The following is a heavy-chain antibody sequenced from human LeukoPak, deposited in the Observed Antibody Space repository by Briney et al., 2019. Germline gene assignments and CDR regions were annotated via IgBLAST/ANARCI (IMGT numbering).Heavy chain of an antibody. CDR2: IYYSGST. CDR3: ARGAYYGSGSYIY. D-gene: IGHD3-10*01. V-gene: IGHV4-59*01. Sequence: SETLSLTCTVSGGSISSYYWSWIRQPPGKGLEWIGYIYYSGSTNYNPSLKSRVTISVDTSKNQFSLMLISVTAADTALYYWARGAYYGSGSYIYWGQGTLVTVSS. CDR1: GGSISSYY. J-gene: IGHJ4*02.